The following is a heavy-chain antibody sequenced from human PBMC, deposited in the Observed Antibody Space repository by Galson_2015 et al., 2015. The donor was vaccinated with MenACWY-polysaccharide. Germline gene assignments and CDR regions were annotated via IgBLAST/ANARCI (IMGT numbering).Heavy chain of an antibody. J-gene: IGHJ6*01. Sequence: SLRLSCAVSGFKFSNYWMTWVRQAPVKGLEWVANITKDGSEKHYVDSVRGRFTISRDHALYLQMNSLRAEDTAVYFCARGHYGMDVWWQGTTVTVSS. CDR1: GFKFSNYW. V-gene: IGHV3-7*01. CDR2: ITKDGSEK. CDR3: ARGHYGMDV.